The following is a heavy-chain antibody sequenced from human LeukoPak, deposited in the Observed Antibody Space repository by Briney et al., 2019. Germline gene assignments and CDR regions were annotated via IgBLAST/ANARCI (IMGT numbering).Heavy chain of an antibody. V-gene: IGHV1-24*01. D-gene: IGHD1-1*01. CDR1: GYSLSVLS. CDR3: ATDRLEIYSFDS. J-gene: IGHJ3*02. CDR2: FETEEGEHGET. Sequence: ASVTVSYRFSGYSLSVLSIHCVRHVGGKGLEWMGGFETEEGEHGETIFAQNLEDRLTLTEDTAADTAYMELASLASEDTAVYYCATDRLEIYSFDSWGQGTMVTVSS.